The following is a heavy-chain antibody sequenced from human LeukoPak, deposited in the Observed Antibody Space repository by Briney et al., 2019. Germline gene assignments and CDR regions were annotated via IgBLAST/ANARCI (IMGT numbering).Heavy chain of an antibody. D-gene: IGHD6-19*01. Sequence: GGSLRLSCAASGFTFSSYAMSRVRQAPGKGLEWVSSINNSGGSTYYADSVKGRFTISRDNSKSTLYLQMNSLRAEDTAVYYCAKDSVGVAGPDYWGQGSLVTVSS. V-gene: IGHV3-23*01. CDR2: INNSGGST. CDR1: GFTFSSYA. J-gene: IGHJ4*02. CDR3: AKDSVGVAGPDY.